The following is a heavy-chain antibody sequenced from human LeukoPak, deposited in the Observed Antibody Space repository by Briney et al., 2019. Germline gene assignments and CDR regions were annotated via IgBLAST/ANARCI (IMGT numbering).Heavy chain of an antibody. CDR2: IYYSGST. CDR3: AREGIPSYDSSDTLSPGLFDY. D-gene: IGHD3-22*01. J-gene: IGHJ4*02. Sequence: PSETLSLTCTVSGGSISSSNYYWGWIRQPPGKGLEWIGNIYYSGSTYYNPSLKSRVTISVDTSKNQFSLKLSSVTAADTAVYYCAREGIPSYDSSDTLSPGLFDYWGQGTLVTVSS. V-gene: IGHV4-39*07. CDR1: GGSISSSNYY.